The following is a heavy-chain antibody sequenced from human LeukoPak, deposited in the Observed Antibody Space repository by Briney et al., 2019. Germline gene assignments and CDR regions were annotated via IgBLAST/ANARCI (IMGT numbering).Heavy chain of an antibody. D-gene: IGHD2-2*01. V-gene: IGHV4-34*01. CDR1: GGSFSGYY. J-gene: IGHJ6*03. Sequence: SETLSLTCAVYGGSFSGYYWSWIRQPPGKGLEWIGEINHSGSTNYNPSLKSRDTISVDTSKNQFSLKLSSVTAADTAVYYCARCPPALYCSSTSCHRRRYYYYYMDVWGKGTTVTVSS. CDR2: INHSGST. CDR3: ARCPPALYCSSTSCHRRRYYYYYMDV.